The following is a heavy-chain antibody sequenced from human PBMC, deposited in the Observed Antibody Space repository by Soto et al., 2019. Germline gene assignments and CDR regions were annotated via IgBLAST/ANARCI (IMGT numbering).Heavy chain of an antibody. D-gene: IGHD3-3*01. CDR1: GGSFSGYY. CDR3: ARGCKYYDFWSGYPLFDY. Sequence: SETLSLTCALYGGSFSGYYWSWIRQPPGKGLEWIGEINHSGSTNYNPSLKSRVTISVDTSKNQFSLKLSSVTAADTAVYYCARGCKYYDFWSGYPLFDYWGQGTLVTVSS. V-gene: IGHV4-34*01. CDR2: INHSGST. J-gene: IGHJ4*02.